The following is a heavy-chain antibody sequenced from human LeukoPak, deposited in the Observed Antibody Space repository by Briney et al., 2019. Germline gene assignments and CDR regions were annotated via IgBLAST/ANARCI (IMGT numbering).Heavy chain of an antibody. J-gene: IGHJ6*04. CDR3: AELGITMFGGV. CDR2: ISSSGSTI. CDR1: GFTFSSYE. V-gene: IGHV3-48*03. D-gene: IGHD3-10*02. Sequence: PGGSLILSCAASGFTFSSYEMNWVRQAPGKGLEWVSYISSSGSTIYYADSVNGRVTISSDNAKNSLYLQLNSLRAEDTAVYYCAELGITMFGGVWGKGTTVTISS.